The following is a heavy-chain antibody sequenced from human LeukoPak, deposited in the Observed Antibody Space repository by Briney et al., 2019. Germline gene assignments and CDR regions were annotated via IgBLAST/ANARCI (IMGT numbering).Heavy chain of an antibody. Sequence: SETLSLTCTVSGGSISNSYYYWGWIRQPPGKGLEWIGSIYYSGSTYYNPSLKSRVTISVDTSKNQFSLKLSSVTAADTAVYYCAGSRGGDGYNYGFDYWGQGTLVTVSS. D-gene: IGHD5-24*01. V-gene: IGHV4-39*07. J-gene: IGHJ4*02. CDR3: AGSRGGDGYNYGFDY. CDR1: GGSISNSYYY. CDR2: IYYSGST.